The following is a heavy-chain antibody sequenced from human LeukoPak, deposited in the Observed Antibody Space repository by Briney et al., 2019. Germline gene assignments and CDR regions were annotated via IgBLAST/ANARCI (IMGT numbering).Heavy chain of an antibody. D-gene: IGHD3-10*01. CDR3: ATVDRGWFAVGEY. V-gene: IGHV4-39*01. CDR1: GGSTSSSNYY. J-gene: IGHJ4*02. CDR2: ISYSGTT. Sequence: PSETLSLTCAVSGGSTSSSNYYWGWIRQPPGKGLEWIGSISYSGTTYYNPSLKSRVTISVDTSKNQFSLKLTSVTAADTAVYYCATVDRGWFAVGEYWGQGTLVTVSS.